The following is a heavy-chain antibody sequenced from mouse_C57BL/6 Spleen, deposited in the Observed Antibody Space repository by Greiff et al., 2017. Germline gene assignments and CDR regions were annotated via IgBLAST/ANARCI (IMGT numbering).Heavy chain of an antibody. Sequence: QVQLQQPGAELVKPGASVKLSCKASGYTFTSYWMQWVKQRPGQGLEWIGEIDPSDSYTNYNQKFKGKATLTVDTSSSTAYMQLSSLTSEDSAVYYCARVADDYDVEYYFDYWGQGTTLTVSS. V-gene: IGHV1-50*01. CDR2: IDPSDSYT. CDR1: GYTFTSYW. J-gene: IGHJ2*01. CDR3: ARVADDYDVEYYFDY. D-gene: IGHD2-4*01.